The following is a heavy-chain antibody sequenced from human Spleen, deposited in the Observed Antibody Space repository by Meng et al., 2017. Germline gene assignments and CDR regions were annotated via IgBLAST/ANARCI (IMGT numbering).Heavy chain of an antibody. Sequence: QVQVQQWDEGLLKPSETLSLPCAFYGGSFSAYDWSWIRQPPGKGLEWLGQINHSGSTNDNPSLKSRVTISIDTSRNQLSLKLSSVTAADTAVYYCRLAYCMGDCVDYWGQGTLVTVSS. CDR2: INHSGST. J-gene: IGHJ4*02. V-gene: IGHV4-34*01. D-gene: IGHD2-21*01. CDR1: GGSFSAYD. CDR3: RLAYCMGDCVDY.